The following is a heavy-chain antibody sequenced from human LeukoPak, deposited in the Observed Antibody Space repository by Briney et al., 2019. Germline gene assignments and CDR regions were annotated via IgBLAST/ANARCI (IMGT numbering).Heavy chain of an antibody. CDR3: AKDRWVGATISHYFDY. CDR1: GFTFSSYA. V-gene: IGHV3-23*01. D-gene: IGHD1-26*01. Sequence: GGSLRLSCAASGFTFSSYAMNWVRQAPGKGLESVSAISTRGGTTYYADSVKGRFTISRDDSKNTLYLQMNSLRVEDTAVYYCAKDRWVGATISHYFDYWGQGTLVTVSS. J-gene: IGHJ4*02. CDR2: ISTRGGTT.